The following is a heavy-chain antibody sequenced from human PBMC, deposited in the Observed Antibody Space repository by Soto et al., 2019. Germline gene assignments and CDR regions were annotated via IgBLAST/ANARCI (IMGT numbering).Heavy chain of an antibody. CDR1: GYSFTSYL. V-gene: IGHV5-10-1*01. J-gene: IGHJ6*02. CDR2: IDPSDSYT. D-gene: IGHD1-26*01. CDR3: ARVGATPYYYYGMDV. Sequence: PGESLKISCKGSGYSFTSYLISWVRQMPGKGLEWMGRIDPSDSYTNYSPSFQGHVTISADKSISTAYLQWSSLKASDTAMYYCARVGATPYYYYGMDVWGQGTTVTVSS.